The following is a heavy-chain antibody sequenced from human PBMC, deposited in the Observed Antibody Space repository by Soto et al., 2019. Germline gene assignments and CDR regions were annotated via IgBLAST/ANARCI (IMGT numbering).Heavy chain of an antibody. CDR3: HTVVPAALLHPRPGTFRDIFDI. J-gene: IGHJ3*02. CDR2: ITPFNGNT. D-gene: IGHD2-2*01. Sequence: SVKVSCKASGYTFTYRYLHWVRQAPGQALEWMGWITPFNGNTNYAQKFQDRVTITRDRSMSTAYMELSSLRSEDTAMYYCHTVVPAALLHPRPGTFRDIFDIWGQGTMVTVSS. V-gene: IGHV1-45*02. CDR1: GYTFTYRY.